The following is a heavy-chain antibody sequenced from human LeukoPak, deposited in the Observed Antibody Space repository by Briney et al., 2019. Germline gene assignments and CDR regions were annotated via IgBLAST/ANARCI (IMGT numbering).Heavy chain of an antibody. CDR1: GGSISSGGYY. J-gene: IGHJ5*02. D-gene: IGHD2-15*01. V-gene: IGHV4-31*03. CDR2: IYYSGST. CDR3: ARVHCSGGSCYWFDP. Sequence: SETLSLTCTVSGGSISSGGYYWSWIRQHPGTGLEWLGYIYYSGSTYYNPSLKSRVTISVNTSKNQFSLKLSSVTAADTAVYYCARVHCSGGSCYWFDPWGQGTLVTVSS.